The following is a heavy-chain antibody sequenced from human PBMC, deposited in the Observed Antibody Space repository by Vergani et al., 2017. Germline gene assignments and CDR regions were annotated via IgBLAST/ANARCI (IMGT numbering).Heavy chain of an antibody. CDR1: GASIRSSNYY. CDR3: ARHSTVEWLVKLGWIDP. V-gene: IGHV4-39*01. CDR2: IYYSGST. Sequence: QLQLQESGLGLAKPSATLSLTCSVSGASIRSSNYYWGWIRQPPGKGLEWIASIYYSGSTYYNPSLKSRVTISVDTSKNQFSLKLSSVTAADTAVYFCARHSTVEWLVKLGWIDPWGQGILVTVSS. D-gene: IGHD6-19*01. J-gene: IGHJ5*02.